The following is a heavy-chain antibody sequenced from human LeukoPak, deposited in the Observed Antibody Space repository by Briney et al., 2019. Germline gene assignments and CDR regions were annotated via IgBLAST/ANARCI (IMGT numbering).Heavy chain of an antibody. V-gene: IGHV3-23*01. CDR1: GFTFSSYT. J-gene: IGHJ4*02. CDR2: ISDSGGST. D-gene: IGHD1-26*01. CDR3: ANLRLPMGATTFDY. Sequence: GGSLRLSCAASGFTFSSYTMSWVRQAPGKGLEWVSGISDSGGSTYHADSVKGRFTISRDNSKNTLYLQMNSLRAEDTAVYYCANLRLPMGATTFDYWGQGTLVTVSS.